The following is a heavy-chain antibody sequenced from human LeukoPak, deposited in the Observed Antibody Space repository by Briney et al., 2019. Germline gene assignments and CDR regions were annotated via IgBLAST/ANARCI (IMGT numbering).Heavy chain of an antibody. D-gene: IGHD6-19*01. CDR2: INHSGST. CDR1: GGSFSGYY. J-gene: IGHJ5*02. CDR3: ARWYGSGFNWFDP. Sequence: SETLSLTCAVYGGSFSGYYWTWIRQPPGKGLEWIGQINHSGSTDYNPPLKSRVTISVDTSKNQFSLRLNSVTAVDTAVYYCARWYGSGFNWFDPWGQGILVTVSS. V-gene: IGHV4-34*01.